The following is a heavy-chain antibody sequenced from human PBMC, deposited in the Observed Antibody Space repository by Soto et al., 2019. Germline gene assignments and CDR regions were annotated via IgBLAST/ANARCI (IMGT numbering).Heavy chain of an antibody. J-gene: IGHJ4*02. Sequence: GGSLRLSCAASGFTFSSYAMHWARQAPGKGLEWVTVISIRGGDEYYAESVRGRFTISRDDSKNTLYLQMDSLRVEDTAVYYCARGAIVARQHLDYWGQGTLVTVSS. V-gene: IGHV3-30*03. CDR2: ISIRGGDE. CDR3: ARGAIVARQHLDY. D-gene: IGHD6-6*01. CDR1: GFTFSSYA.